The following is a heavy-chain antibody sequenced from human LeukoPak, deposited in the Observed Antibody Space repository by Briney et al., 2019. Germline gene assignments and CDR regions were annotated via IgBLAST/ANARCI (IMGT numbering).Heavy chain of an antibody. CDR3: ARVYPKRSSWTPNAFDI. D-gene: IGHD2-15*01. J-gene: IGHJ3*02. CDR2: FSGHTGDT. V-gene: IGHV3-23*01. Sequence: GGSLRLSCAASGFTFSSYAMSWVRQVPGKGLEWVSSFSGHTGDTYYADSVKGRFTISRDNSKNTLYLQMNGLRAEDTAVYYCARVYPKRSSWTPNAFDIWGQGTMVTVSS. CDR1: GFTFSSYA.